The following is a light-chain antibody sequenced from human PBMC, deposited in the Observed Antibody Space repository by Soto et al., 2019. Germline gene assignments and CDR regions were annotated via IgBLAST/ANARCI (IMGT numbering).Light chain of an antibody. J-gene: IGLJ3*02. CDR1: SSNIGSNY. CDR2: RNN. CDR3: AVWDDSLSGCV. Sequence: QPVLTQPPSASGTPGQRVTISCSGSSSNIGSNYVYWYQQLPGTAPKLIIYRNNQRPSGVPDRFSGSKSGTSASLAISGLRSEDEADYYCAVWDDSLSGCVFGGGTKLTVL. V-gene: IGLV1-47*01.